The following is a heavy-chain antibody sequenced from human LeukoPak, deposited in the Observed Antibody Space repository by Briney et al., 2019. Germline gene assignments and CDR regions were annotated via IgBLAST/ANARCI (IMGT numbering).Heavy chain of an antibody. D-gene: IGHD6-19*01. Sequence: GGSLRLSCAASGFTFSSYGMHWVRQAPGKGLEWVAVISYDGSNKYYADSVKGRFTISRDNSKNTLYLQMNSLRAEDTAVYYCAKVTSGFSSGWYTNWGQGTLVTVSS. CDR3: AKVTSGFSSGWYTN. CDR2: ISYDGSNK. J-gene: IGHJ4*02. CDR1: GFTFSSYG. V-gene: IGHV3-30*18.